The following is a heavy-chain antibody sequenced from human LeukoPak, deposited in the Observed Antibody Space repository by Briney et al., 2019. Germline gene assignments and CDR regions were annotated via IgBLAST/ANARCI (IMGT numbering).Heavy chain of an antibody. CDR2: TSYDGNNK. J-gene: IGHJ4*02. CDR3: ARRYCSSTSCLFDY. Sequence: PGGSLRLSCAASGFTFSNHAMHWVRQAPGKGLEWVAITSYDGNNKYYADSVKGRFTISRDNSRNTLYLQMNSLRAEDTAVYYCARRYCSSTSCLFDYWGQGTLVTVSS. D-gene: IGHD2-2*01. V-gene: IGHV3-30-3*01. CDR1: GFTFSNHA.